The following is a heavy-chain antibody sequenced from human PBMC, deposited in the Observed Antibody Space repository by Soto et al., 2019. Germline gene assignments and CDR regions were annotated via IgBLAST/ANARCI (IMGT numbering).Heavy chain of an antibody. Sequence: QVQLVQSGAEVKKPGASVKVSCKASGYTFTSYDINWVRQATGQGLEWMGWMNPNSGNTGYAQKFQGRVTMTRNTYISTAYMELSSLRSEDTAVYYCVAVAKRYYYYGMDVWGQGTTVTVSS. V-gene: IGHV1-8*01. CDR3: VAVAKRYYYYGMDV. CDR2: MNPNSGNT. CDR1: GYTFTSYD. J-gene: IGHJ6*02.